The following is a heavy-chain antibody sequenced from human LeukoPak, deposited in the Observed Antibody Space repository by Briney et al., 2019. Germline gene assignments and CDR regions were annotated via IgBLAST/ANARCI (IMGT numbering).Heavy chain of an antibody. Sequence: SGTLSLTRTASPGSISSYYWRCVRQPPGTEREGFGYICYSGSTNYNPSLNSRVTIPLETSKNQFSLKLTSVTAADTAVYYCARHGGMVRGVSDAFDIWGQGTMVTVSS. CDR1: PGSISSYY. V-gene: IGHV4-59*08. CDR3: ARHGGMVRGVSDAFDI. CDR2: ICYSGST. D-gene: IGHD3-10*01. J-gene: IGHJ3*02.